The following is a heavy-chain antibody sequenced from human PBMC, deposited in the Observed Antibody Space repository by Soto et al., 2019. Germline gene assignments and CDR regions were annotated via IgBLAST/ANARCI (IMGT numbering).Heavy chain of an antibody. CDR3: ARDFHWISPSCHHDGLDV. V-gene: IGHV3-74*01. D-gene: IGHD2-2*01. J-gene: IGHJ6*01. CDR2: INSDGSST. Sequence: GGSLRLSCAASGFTFSVYWMHWVRQTPGKGLLWVSHINSDGSSTTYADSVKGRFTISRDNAKNTLFLQMNSLRAEDTAVYYCARDFHWISPSCHHDGLDVWGQGTTVTVSS. CDR1: GFTFSVYW.